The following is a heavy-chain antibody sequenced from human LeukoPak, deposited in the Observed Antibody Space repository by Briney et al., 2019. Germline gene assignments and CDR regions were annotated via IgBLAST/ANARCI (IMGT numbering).Heavy chain of an antibody. D-gene: IGHD6-13*01. Sequence: ASVKVSCKASGGTFSSYAIRWVRQAPGQGLEWMGRIIPILGIANYAQKFQGRVTITADKSTSTAYMELSSLRSEDTAVYYCARDSGYSSSHYYYGMDVWGQGTTVTVSS. V-gene: IGHV1-69*04. CDR3: ARDSGYSSSHYYYGMDV. CDR1: GGTFSSYA. CDR2: IIPILGIA. J-gene: IGHJ6*02.